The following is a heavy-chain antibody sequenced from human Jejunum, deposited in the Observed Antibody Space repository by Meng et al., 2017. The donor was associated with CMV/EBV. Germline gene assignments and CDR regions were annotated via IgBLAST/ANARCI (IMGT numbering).Heavy chain of an antibody. V-gene: IGHV4-30-4*08. D-gene: IGHD6-19*01. CDR1: GGSIGSGDYY. CDR3: AAYSTGRSFDP. CDR2: KHNSGSP. J-gene: IGHJ5*02. Sequence: CTVSGGSIGSGDYYWSWIRQPPGKGLEWIGYKHNSGSPYYTPSLKSRVIISMDTSNNQFSLKLSSVTAADTAVYYCAAYSTGRSFDPWGQGTLVTVSS.